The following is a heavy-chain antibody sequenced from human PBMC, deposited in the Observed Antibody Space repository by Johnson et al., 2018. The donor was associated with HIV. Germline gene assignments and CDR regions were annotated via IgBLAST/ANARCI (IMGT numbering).Heavy chain of an antibody. CDR2: ISYDGNNK. CDR1: GFTFSIFG. D-gene: IGHD6-19*01. CDR3: TTDPLKAESAEGFDAFDI. J-gene: IGHJ3*02. V-gene: IGHV3-30*03. Sequence: QVQLVESGGGVVQPGRSLRLSCAASGFTFSIFGMHWVRQAPGKGLEWLAFISYDGNNKYYADSVKGRFTISRENSKNTLYLQMKSLKTEETAVYYCTTDPLKAESAEGFDAFDIWGQGTMVTVSS.